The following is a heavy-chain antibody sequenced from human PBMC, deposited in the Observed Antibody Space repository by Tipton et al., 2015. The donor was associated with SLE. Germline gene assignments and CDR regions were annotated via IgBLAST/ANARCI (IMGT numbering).Heavy chain of an antibody. D-gene: IGHD3-10*01. V-gene: IGHV4-34*01. CDR1: GASFSDYF. J-gene: IGHJ3*01. CDR2: TSNSGRS. CDR3: AGHLGVIVAFEV. Sequence: TLSLTCAVSGASFSDYFWTWIRQAPGKGLEWICETSNSGRSIYNPSLKSRVTASLDTSKMHFSLRLTSVTAADTAVYYCAGHLGVIVAFEVWGQGTVLTVSS.